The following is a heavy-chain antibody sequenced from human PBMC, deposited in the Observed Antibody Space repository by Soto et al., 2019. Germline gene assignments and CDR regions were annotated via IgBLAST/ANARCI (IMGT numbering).Heavy chain of an antibody. D-gene: IGHD3-10*01. CDR3: ATNTYYYGSGSRPYYFDY. J-gene: IGHJ4*02. Sequence: LGESLKISCKGSGYSFTSYWISWVRQMPGKGLEWMGRIDPSDSYTNFSPFFQGHVTISADNSISTAYLQWSSLKASDTAMYYCATNTYYYGSGSRPYYFDYWGQGTLVTVSS. CDR2: IDPSDSYT. V-gene: IGHV5-10-1*01. CDR1: GYSFTSYW.